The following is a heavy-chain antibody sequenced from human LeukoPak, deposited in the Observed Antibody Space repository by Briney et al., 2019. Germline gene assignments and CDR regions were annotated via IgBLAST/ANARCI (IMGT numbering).Heavy chain of an antibody. V-gene: IGHV4-59*01. J-gene: IGHJ4*02. Sequence: SSETLSLTCTVSGGSISNYYWSWIRQPPRKGPEWIGYIYYSGSTNYNPSLKSRVTISVDTSKNQFSLKLSSVTAADTAVYYCARIGHEDYYFDYWGQGTLVTVSS. CDR2: IYYSGST. CDR3: ARIGHEDYYFDY. CDR1: GGSISNYY.